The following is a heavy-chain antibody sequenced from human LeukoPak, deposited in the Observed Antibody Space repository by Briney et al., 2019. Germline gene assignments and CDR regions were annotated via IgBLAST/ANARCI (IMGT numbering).Heavy chain of an antibody. CDR3: AKDLSTPFDY. Sequence: SGTLSRNRPISGYSIRGGSYWGWVRQPPGKGLQWIGSIYHRGSTYYNPSLKSRVTISVDTPKNQFSLSLTSVTAADTGVYYCAKDLSTPFDYWGQGTLVTVSS. CDR1: GYSIRGGSY. J-gene: IGHJ4*02. CDR2: IYHRGST. V-gene: IGHV4-38-2*02.